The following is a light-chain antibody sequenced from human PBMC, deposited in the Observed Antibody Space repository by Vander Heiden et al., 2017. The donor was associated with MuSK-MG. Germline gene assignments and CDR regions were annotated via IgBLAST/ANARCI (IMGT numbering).Light chain of an antibody. V-gene: IGLV2-23*01. CDR2: EGS. Sequence: QSALTQPASVSGSHGQSITISCTGTSSDVGNYNLVSWYQQHPGKAPKLMIYEGSKRPSGVSNRVSGSKSGNTASLTISGLQAEDEADYYCCSYAGSSTVVFGGGTKLTVL. CDR3: CSYAGSSTVV. J-gene: IGLJ2*01. CDR1: SSDVGNYNL.